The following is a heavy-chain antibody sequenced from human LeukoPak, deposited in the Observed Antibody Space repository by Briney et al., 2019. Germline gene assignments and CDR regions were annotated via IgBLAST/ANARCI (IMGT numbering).Heavy chain of an antibody. CDR3: ASSDTALYYFDY. CDR1: SGSISSYY. D-gene: IGHD5-18*01. Sequence: PSETLSLTCTVSSGSISSYYWSWIRQPPGKGLEWIGYIYYSGSTDYNPSLKSRVTISIDTSRHQFSLKLSSVTAADTAVYYCASSDTALYYFDYWGQGTPVTVSS. CDR2: IYYSGST. V-gene: IGHV4-59*01. J-gene: IGHJ4*02.